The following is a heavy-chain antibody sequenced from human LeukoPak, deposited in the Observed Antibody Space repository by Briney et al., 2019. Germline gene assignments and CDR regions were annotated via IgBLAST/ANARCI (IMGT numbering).Heavy chain of an antibody. CDR1: GYTFTSYY. Sequence: ASVKVSCKASGYTFTSYYMRWVRQAPGQGLEWMGIINPSGGSTSYAQKFQGRVTMTRDTSTSTVYMELSSLGSEDTAVYYCARERTISNWFDPWGQGTLVTVSS. J-gene: IGHJ5*02. D-gene: IGHD3-3*01. V-gene: IGHV1-46*01. CDR2: INPSGGST. CDR3: ARERTISNWFDP.